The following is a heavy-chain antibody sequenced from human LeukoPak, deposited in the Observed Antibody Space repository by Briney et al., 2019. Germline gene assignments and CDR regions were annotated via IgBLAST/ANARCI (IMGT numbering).Heavy chain of an antibody. V-gene: IGHV4-34*01. CDR1: GGSFSGYY. CDR3: ASKRYYYYYMDV. J-gene: IGHJ6*03. CDR2: INHSGST. Sequence: SETLSLTCAVYGGSFSGYYWSWIRQPPGKGLEWIGEINHSGSTNYNPSLKSRVTISVDTSKNQFSLKLSSVTAADTAVYYCASKRYYYYYMDVWGKGTTVTVAS.